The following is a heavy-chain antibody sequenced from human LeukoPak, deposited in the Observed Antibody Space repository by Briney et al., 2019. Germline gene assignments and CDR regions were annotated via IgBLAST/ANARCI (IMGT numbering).Heavy chain of an antibody. CDR1: GGTFSSYA. CDR3: ARVGDRRSDYYDY. J-gene: IGHJ4*02. CDR2: IIPIFGTA. Sequence: SVKVSCKASGGTFSSYAISWVRQAPGQGLEWMGGIIPIFGTANYAQKFQGRVTITADESTSTAYMELSSLRSEDTAMYYCARVGDRRSDYYDYWGQGTLVTVSS. D-gene: IGHD3-3*01. V-gene: IGHV1-69*13.